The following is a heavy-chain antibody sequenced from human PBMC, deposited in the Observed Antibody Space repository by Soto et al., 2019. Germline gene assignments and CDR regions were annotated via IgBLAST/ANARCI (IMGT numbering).Heavy chain of an antibody. CDR1: GYRFTSYW. CDR2: IFPSDSDT. Sequence: GESLKTSCRTSGYRFTSYWIAWVRQMPGKGLEWMGIIFPSDSDTRYSPSFQGQVNISADRSTSTVFLQWARLKASDTAVYFCARKDKMGYYNGFDPWGQGTLVTVSS. D-gene: IGHD3-10*01. J-gene: IGHJ5*02. CDR3: ARKDKMGYYNGFDP. V-gene: IGHV5-51*01.